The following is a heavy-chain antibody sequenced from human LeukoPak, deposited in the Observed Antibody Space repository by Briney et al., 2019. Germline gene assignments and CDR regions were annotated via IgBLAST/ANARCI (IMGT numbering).Heavy chain of an antibody. V-gene: IGHV3-30*02. CDR2: IRYDGSNK. Sequence: GGSLRLSCAASGFTFSSYGMHWVRQAPGKGLEWVAFIRYDGSNKYYADSVKGRFTISRDNSKNTLYLQMNSLRAEDTAVYYCAETRSSTRPLDYWGQGTLVTVSS. J-gene: IGHJ4*02. CDR1: GFTFSSYG. CDR3: AETRSSTRPLDY. D-gene: IGHD2-2*01.